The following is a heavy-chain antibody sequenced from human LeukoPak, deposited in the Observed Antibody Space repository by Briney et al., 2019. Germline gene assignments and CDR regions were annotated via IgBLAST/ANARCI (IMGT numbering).Heavy chain of an antibody. J-gene: IGHJ4*02. CDR2: INSDGSST. D-gene: IGHD6-13*01. CDR3: AREVAAAGSSGYFDY. CDR1: GFTFSRSW. V-gene: IGHV3-74*01. Sequence: PGGSLRLSCAASGFTFSRSWMHWVRQGPGKGLVWVSRINSDGSSTRYADFVKGRFTISRDNAKNTLDLQMNSLRAEDTAVYYCAREVAAAGSSGYFDYWGQGTLVTVSS.